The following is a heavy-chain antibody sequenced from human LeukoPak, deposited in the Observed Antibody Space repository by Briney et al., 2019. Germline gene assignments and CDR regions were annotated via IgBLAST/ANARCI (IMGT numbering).Heavy chain of an antibody. CDR2: INTDGSTT. J-gene: IGHJ4*02. V-gene: IGHV3-74*01. CDR3: ARVLIAATGGDY. Sequence: GGSLRLSCAASGFTFSSHWMHWVRQAPGKGLVWVSRINTDGSTTSYADSVKGRFTISKDNAKNTVYLQMNSLRADDTAVYYCARVLIAATGGDYWGQGTLVTVFS. D-gene: IGHD6-13*01. CDR1: GFTFSSHW.